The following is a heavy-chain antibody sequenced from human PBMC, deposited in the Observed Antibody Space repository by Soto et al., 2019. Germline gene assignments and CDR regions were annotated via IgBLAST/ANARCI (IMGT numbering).Heavy chain of an antibody. CDR2: IWYDGSNK. V-gene: IGHV3-33*01. D-gene: IGHD1-7*01. Sequence: GGSLRLSCAASGFTFSSYGMHWVRQAPGKGLEWVAVIWYDGSNKYYADSVKGRFTISRDNSKNTLYLQMNSLRAEDTAVYFCVCFFGIGYGTTTYYYYGMDVWGQGTTVTVSS. CDR1: GFTFSSYG. J-gene: IGHJ6*02. CDR3: VCFFGIGYGTTTYYYYGMDV.